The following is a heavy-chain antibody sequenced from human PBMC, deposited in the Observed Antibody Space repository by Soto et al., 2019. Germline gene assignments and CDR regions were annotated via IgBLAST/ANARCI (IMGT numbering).Heavy chain of an antibody. V-gene: IGHV4-34*01. CDR1: GGSYSAYS. CDR2: ITHGGST. Sequence: SETLSLTCGVYGGSYSAYSWTWLRQSPGKGLEWIGEITHGGSTDYNPALKSRLVMSVNTSKNQFSLSVTSVTAADAAVYFCARARFDSWSHIYYGLDVWGQGTTVTVSS. J-gene: IGHJ6*02. CDR3: ARARFDSWSHIYYGLDV. D-gene: IGHD3-3*01.